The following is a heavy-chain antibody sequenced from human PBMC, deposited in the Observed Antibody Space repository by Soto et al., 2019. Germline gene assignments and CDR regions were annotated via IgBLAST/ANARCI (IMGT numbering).Heavy chain of an antibody. CDR2: ISWNSGSI. CDR1: GFTFDDYA. V-gene: IGHV3-9*01. CDR3: AKGYYGSGSFPDAFDI. D-gene: IGHD3-10*01. J-gene: IGHJ3*02. Sequence: EVQLVESGGGLVQPGRSLRLSCAASGFTFDDYAMHWVRQAPGKGLEWVSGISWNSGSIGYADSVKGRFTISRDNAKNSPYLQMNSLRAEDTALYYCAKGYYGSGSFPDAFDIWGQGTMVTVSS.